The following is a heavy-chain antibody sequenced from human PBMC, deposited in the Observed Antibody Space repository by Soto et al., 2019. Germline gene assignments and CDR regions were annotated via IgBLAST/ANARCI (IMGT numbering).Heavy chain of an antibody. CDR3: AKGDDIVVVVAATRGNWFDP. CDR1: GFTFSSYA. V-gene: IGHV3-23*01. J-gene: IGHJ5*02. D-gene: IGHD2-15*01. CDR2: ISGSGGST. Sequence: GGSLRLSCAASGFTFSSYAMSWVRQAPGKGLEWVSAISGSGGSTYYADSVKGRFTISRDNSKNTLYLQMNSLRAEDTAVYYCAKGDDIVVVVAATRGNWFDPWGQGTLVTVSS.